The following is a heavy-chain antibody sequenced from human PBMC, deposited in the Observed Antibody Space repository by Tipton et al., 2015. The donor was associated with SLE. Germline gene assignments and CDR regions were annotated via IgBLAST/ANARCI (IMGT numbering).Heavy chain of an antibody. Sequence: TLSLTCTVSGGSISSINYFWGWIRQPPGKGLEWIGYIYTSGSTNYNPSLKSRVTISADTSKNQFSLKLSSVTAADTAVYYCARGITMVRGVIPTAYYYYYYMDVWGKGTTVTVSS. D-gene: IGHD3-10*01. CDR2: IYTSGST. CDR1: GGSISSINYF. V-gene: IGHV4-61*05. J-gene: IGHJ6*03. CDR3: ARGITMVRGVIPTAYYYYYYMDV.